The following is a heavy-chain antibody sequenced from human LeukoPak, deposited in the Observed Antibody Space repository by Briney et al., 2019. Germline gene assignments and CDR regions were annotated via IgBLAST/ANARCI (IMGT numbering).Heavy chain of an antibody. CDR3: ARRVGVVVVAATGGNNWFDP. V-gene: IGHV4-39*01. J-gene: IGHJ5*02. Sequence: SETLSLTCTVSGGPISSSSYYWGWIRQPPGKGLEWIGRIYYSGSTYYNPSLKSRVTISVDTSKNQFSLKLSAVTAADTAVYYCARRVGVVVVAATGGNNWFDPWGQGTLVTVSS. D-gene: IGHD2-15*01. CDR1: GGPISSSSYY. CDR2: IYYSGST.